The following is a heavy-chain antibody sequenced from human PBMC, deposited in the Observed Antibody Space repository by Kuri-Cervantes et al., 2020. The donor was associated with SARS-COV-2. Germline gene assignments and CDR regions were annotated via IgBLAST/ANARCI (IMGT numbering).Heavy chain of an antibody. V-gene: IGHV1-69*05. CDR3: ARGPEFTYYFDY. CDR1: GGTFSSYA. J-gene: IGHJ4*02. Sequence: SVKVSCKASGGTFSSYAISRVRQAPGQGLEWMGGIIPIFGTANYAQKFQGRVAITTDESTSTAYMELSSLRSEDTAVYYCARGPEFTYYFDYWGQGTLVTVSS. CDR2: IIPIFGTA.